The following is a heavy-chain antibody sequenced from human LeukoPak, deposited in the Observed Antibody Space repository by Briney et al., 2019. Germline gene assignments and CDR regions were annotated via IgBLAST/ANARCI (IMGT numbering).Heavy chain of an antibody. Sequence: GGSLRLSCAASGFTFSDYYMSWIRQAPGKGLEWVSYISSSGSTIYYADSVKGRFTISRDNAKNSLYLQMNSLRAEDTALYYCARVVLLNYDSSGYGYYFDYWGQGTLVTVSS. V-gene: IGHV3-11*01. CDR1: GFTFSDYY. J-gene: IGHJ4*02. D-gene: IGHD3-22*01. CDR2: ISSSGSTI. CDR3: ARVVLLNYDSSGYGYYFDY.